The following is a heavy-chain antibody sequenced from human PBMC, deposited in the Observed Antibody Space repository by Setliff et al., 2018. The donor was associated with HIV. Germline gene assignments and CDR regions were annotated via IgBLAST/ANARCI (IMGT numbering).Heavy chain of an antibody. CDR3: ARGKGSSGYYYYYGMDV. CDR1: GYTFTSYA. J-gene: IGHJ6*02. V-gene: IGHV1-3*01. CDR2: INAGNGNT. D-gene: IGHD3-10*01. Sequence: ASVKVSCKASGYTFTSYAMHWVRQAPGQRLEWMGWINAGNGNTKYSQKFQGRVTITRDTSASPAYMELSSLRSEDTAVYYCARGKGSSGYYYYYGMDVWGQGTTVTVSS.